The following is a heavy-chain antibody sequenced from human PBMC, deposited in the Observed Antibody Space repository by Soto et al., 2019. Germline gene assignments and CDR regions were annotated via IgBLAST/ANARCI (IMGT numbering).Heavy chain of an antibody. CDR1: GGSISSYY. J-gene: IGHJ4*02. Sequence: TLSLTCTVSGGSISSYYWSWIRQPPGKGLEWIGYIYYSGSTNYNPSPKSRVTISVDTSKNQFSLKLSSVTAADTAVYYCARGELSSDFDYWGQGTLVTVSS. CDR2: IYYSGST. V-gene: IGHV4-59*08. CDR3: ARGELSSDFDY. D-gene: IGHD3-16*02.